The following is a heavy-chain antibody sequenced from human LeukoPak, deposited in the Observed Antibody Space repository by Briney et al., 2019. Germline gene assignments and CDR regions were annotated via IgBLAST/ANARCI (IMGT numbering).Heavy chain of an antibody. CDR3: ARLVWDSSGRYFDY. V-gene: IGHV4-34*01. CDR1: GGSFSHYY. CDR2: INHSGST. Sequence: SETLSLTCAVYGGSFSHYYWSWIRQPPGKGLEWIGEINHSGSTNYNPSLKSRVTISVDTSKNQFSLKLSSVTAADTAVYYCARLVWDSSGRYFDYWGQGTLVTVSS. D-gene: IGHD3-22*01. J-gene: IGHJ4*02.